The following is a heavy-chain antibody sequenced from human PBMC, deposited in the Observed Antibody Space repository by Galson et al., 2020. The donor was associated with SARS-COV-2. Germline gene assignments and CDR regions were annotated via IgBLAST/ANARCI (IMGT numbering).Heavy chain of an antibody. Sequence: SETLSLTCTVSGGSISSSSYYWGWIRQPPGKGLEWIGSIYYSGSTYYNPSLKSRVTISVDTSKNQFSLKLSSVTAADTAVYYCARDGSYYDSSGYSDYYCDYWGQGTLVTVSS. D-gene: IGHD3-22*01. J-gene: IGHJ4*02. CDR3: ARDGSYYDSSGYSDYYCDY. V-gene: IGHV4-39*07. CDR2: IYYSGST. CDR1: GGSISSSSYY.